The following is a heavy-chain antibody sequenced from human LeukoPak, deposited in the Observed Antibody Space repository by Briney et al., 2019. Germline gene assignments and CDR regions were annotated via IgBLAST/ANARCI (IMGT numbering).Heavy chain of an antibody. V-gene: IGHV3-30*02. J-gene: IGHJ6*03. D-gene: IGHD1-7*01. CDR3: AKRQITGTAYYYYYYMDV. CDR2: IRYDGSNK. CDR1: GFTFSSYG. Sequence: GGSLRLSCAASGFTFSSYGMHWVRQAPGMGLEWVAFIRYDGSNKYYADSVKGRFTISRDNSKNTLYLQMNSLRAEDTAVYYCAKRQITGTAYYYYYYMDVWGKGTTVTVSS.